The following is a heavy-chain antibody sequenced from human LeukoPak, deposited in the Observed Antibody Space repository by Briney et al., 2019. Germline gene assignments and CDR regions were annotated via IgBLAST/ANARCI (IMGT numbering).Heavy chain of an antibody. CDR2: IYHSGTT. CDR3: ARGLDSSSWRVDY. CDR1: GYSISSGYY. V-gene: IGHV4-38-2*02. Sequence: SETLSFTCTVSGYSISSGYYWGWIRQPPGKGLEWIGSIYHSGTTYYNPSLKSRVTISVDTSKNQFSLKLSSVTAADTAVYYCARGLDSSSWRVDYWGQGTLVTVSS. J-gene: IGHJ4*02. D-gene: IGHD6-13*01.